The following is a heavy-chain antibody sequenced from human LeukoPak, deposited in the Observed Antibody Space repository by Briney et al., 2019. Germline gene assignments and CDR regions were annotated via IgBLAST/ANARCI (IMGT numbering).Heavy chain of an antibody. CDR3: ARYVAGYSSGLYYFDY. J-gene: IGHJ4*02. Sequence: GESLKISCKGSGYSFTSYWIGWVRQMLGKGLEWMGIIYPGDSDTRYSPSFQGQVTISADKSINAAYLQWSSLKASDTAMYYCARYVAGYSSGLYYFDYWGQGTLVTVSS. V-gene: IGHV5-51*01. D-gene: IGHD6-19*01. CDR2: IYPGDSDT. CDR1: GYSFTSYW.